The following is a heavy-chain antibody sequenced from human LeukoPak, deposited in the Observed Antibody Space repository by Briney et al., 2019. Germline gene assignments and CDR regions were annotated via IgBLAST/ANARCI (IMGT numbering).Heavy chain of an antibody. V-gene: IGHV4-34*01. CDR2: INHSGST. D-gene: IGHD2-15*01. J-gene: IGHJ3*02. Sequence: SETLSLTCAAYGGSFSGYYWSWIRQPPGKGLEWIGEINHSGSTNYNASLKSRLTILVDTSKNQFSLKLSSVTAADTAVYYCAREEDCSGGICYLGSAFDIWGQGTMVTVSS. CDR1: GGSFSGYY. CDR3: AREEDCSGGICYLGSAFDI.